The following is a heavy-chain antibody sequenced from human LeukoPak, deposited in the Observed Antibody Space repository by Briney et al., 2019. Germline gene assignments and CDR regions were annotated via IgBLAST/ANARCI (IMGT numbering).Heavy chain of an antibody. D-gene: IGHD4-23*01. CDR1: GFTFSRYW. Sequence: PGGSLRLSCVASGFTFSRYWMSWVRQAPGEGLEWVANINQDGSDKYYVDYVKGRFTISRGNSTNSLYLQMSSLRAEDTAVYYCATDPRPDSGNFLGFEYWGQGTLVTVSS. J-gene: IGHJ4*02. CDR2: INQDGSDK. CDR3: ATDPRPDSGNFLGFEY. V-gene: IGHV3-7*01.